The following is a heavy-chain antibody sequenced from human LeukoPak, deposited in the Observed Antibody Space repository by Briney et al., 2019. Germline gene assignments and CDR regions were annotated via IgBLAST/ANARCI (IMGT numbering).Heavy chain of an antibody. CDR1: GFTFRSYW. D-gene: IGHD1-26*01. Sequence: GGSLRLSCAASGFTFRSYWMSWVRQAPGKGLEWVSYISSGGSTVYYADSVKGRFTISRDNAKNSLYLQMNSLRAEDTAVYYCARVIIVGATGIWGQGTMVTVSS. CDR2: ISSGGSTV. V-gene: IGHV3-48*04. J-gene: IGHJ3*02. CDR3: ARVIIVGATGI.